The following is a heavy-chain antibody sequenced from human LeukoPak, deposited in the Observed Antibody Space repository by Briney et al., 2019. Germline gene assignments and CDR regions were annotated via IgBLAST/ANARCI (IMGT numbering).Heavy chain of an antibody. CDR1: GGSSSDYS. V-gene: IGHV4-34*01. CDR3: ARGVLSMLVPAAMYWFDP. J-gene: IGHJ5*02. Sequence: SETLSLTCAVHGGSSSDYSWSRLRKPPGQRLELIGQINHSGSTNYNPSLKSRVTISVDTSKNQFSLKLSSATAADTAVYYCARGVLSMLVPAAMYWFDPWGQGSLVTVSS. D-gene: IGHD2-2*01. CDR2: INHSGST.